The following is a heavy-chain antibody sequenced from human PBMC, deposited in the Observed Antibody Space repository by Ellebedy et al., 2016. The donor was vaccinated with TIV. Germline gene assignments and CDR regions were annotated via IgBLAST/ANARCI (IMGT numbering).Heavy chain of an antibody. V-gene: IGHV4-34*01. CDR1: GGSISSYY. D-gene: IGHD6-19*01. J-gene: IGHJ5*02. CDR2: INHSGST. Sequence: SETLSLTCTVSGGSISSYYWSWIRQPPGKGLEWIGEINHSGSTNYNPSLKSRVTMSVDTSKNQFSLKLSSVTAADTAVYYCARDYSSGWYLWFDPWGQGTLVTVSS. CDR3: ARDYSSGWYLWFDP.